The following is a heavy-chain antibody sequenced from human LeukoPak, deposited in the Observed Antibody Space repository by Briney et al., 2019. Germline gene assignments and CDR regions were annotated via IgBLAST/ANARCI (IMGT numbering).Heavy chain of an antibody. V-gene: IGHV3-21*01. CDR2: ISSSSSYI. D-gene: IGHD6-19*01. Sequence: GGSLRLSCAASGFTFSSYSMNWVRQAPGKGLEWVSSISSSSSYIYYADSVKGRFTISRDNAKNSLYLQMNSLRAEDTAVYYCARDKIGVAGIFDYWGQGTLVTVSS. CDR3: ARDKIGVAGIFDY. CDR1: GFTFSSYS. J-gene: IGHJ4*02.